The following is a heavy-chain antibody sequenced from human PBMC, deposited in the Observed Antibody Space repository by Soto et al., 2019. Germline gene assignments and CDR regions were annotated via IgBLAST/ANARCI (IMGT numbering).Heavy chain of an antibody. CDR1: GFTCSSYA. D-gene: IGHD3-10*01. CDR3: AKVLWVTMVRGIVDY. V-gene: IGHV3-23*01. J-gene: IGHJ4*02. CDR2: ISGSGGST. Sequence: EVQLLESGGGLVQPGGSLRLSCAASGFTCSSYAMSWVRQAPGKGLEWVSAISGSGGSTYYADSVKGRFTIARDNSKNTLYVQMNSLRAGDTAVYYCAKVLWVTMVRGIVDYWGQGTMVTVSS.